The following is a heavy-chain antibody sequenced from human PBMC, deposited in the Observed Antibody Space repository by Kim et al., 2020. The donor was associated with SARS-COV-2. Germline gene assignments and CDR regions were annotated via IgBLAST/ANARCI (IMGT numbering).Heavy chain of an antibody. V-gene: IGHV4-59*01. CDR1: GGSISSYY. CDR3: AREGYNWNDNYYYGMDV. Sequence: SETLPLICTVSGGSISSYYWSWIRQPPGKGLEWIGYIYYSGSTNYNPSLKSRVTISVDTSKNQFSLKLSSVTAADTAVYYCAREGYNWNDNYYYGMDVWG. CDR2: IYYSGST. D-gene: IGHD1-20*01. J-gene: IGHJ6*01.